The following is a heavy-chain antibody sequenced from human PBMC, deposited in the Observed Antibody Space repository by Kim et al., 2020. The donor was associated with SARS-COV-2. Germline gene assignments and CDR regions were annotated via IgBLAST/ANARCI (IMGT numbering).Heavy chain of an antibody. Sequence: PPLKSRVTMSVDTSKNQFSLTLSSVTAADTAVYYCASLAVAARPTYYFDYWGQGTLVTVSS. D-gene: IGHD6-6*01. CDR3: ASLAVAARPTYYFDY. J-gene: IGHJ4*02. V-gene: IGHV4-39*01.